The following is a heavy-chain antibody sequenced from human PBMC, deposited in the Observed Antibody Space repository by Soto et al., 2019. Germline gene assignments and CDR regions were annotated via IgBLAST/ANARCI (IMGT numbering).Heavy chain of an antibody. CDR3: ERHIRTIFYGSGSFYFDS. CDR2: IYYSGST. D-gene: IGHD3-10*01. Sequence: SEALSLTCTVSGGSISRYYWSWIRQPPGKGLEWIGYIYYSGSTNYNPSLKSRVTISVDTSKNQFSLNLNSVTAADTAVYYCERHIRTIFYGSGSFYFDSWGQGVLVTVSS. V-gene: IGHV4-59*08. CDR1: GGSISRYY. J-gene: IGHJ4*02.